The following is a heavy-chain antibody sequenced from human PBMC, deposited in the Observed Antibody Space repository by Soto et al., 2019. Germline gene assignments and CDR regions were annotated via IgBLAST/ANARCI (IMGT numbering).Heavy chain of an antibody. CDR3: ARGIAAAGIIFPWWFDP. CDR2: IYYSGST. D-gene: IGHD6-13*01. Sequence: SETLSLTCTVSGGSISSYYWSWIRQPPGKGLEWIGYIYYSGSTNYNPSLKSRVTISVDTSKNQFSLKLSSVTAADTAVYYCARGIAAAGIIFPWWFDPWGQGTLDTVSS. J-gene: IGHJ5*02. V-gene: IGHV4-59*01. CDR1: GGSISSYY.